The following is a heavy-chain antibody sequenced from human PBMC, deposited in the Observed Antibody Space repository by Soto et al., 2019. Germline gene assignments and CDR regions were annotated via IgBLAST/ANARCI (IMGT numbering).Heavy chain of an antibody. CDR2: IWYDGSNK. CDR3: AKDKWVLRYFDWPMFN. CDR1: GFTFSSYG. D-gene: IGHD3-9*01. Sequence: GGSLRLSCAASGFTFSSYGMHWVRQAPGKGLEWVAVIWYDGSNKYYADSVKGRFTISRDNSKNTLYLQMTSLRAEDTAVYYCAKDKWVLRYFDWPMFNWGQGALVTVSS. J-gene: IGHJ4*02. V-gene: IGHV3-30*02.